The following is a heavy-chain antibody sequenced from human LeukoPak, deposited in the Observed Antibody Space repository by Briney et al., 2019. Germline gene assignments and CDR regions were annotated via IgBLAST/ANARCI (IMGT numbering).Heavy chain of an antibody. V-gene: IGHV3-48*04. J-gene: IGHJ4*02. Sequence: SGGSLRLSCAASGFTFSSYSMNWVRQAPGKGLEWVSYITTSSDTIYYADSVKGRFTISRDNAKNSLSLQMSSLRADDAAVYYCATVRTPLMYFGESKIYYFDSWGQGTLVTVAS. CDR1: GFTFSSYS. CDR2: ITTSSDTI. D-gene: IGHD3-10*01. CDR3: ATVRTPLMYFGESKIYYFDS.